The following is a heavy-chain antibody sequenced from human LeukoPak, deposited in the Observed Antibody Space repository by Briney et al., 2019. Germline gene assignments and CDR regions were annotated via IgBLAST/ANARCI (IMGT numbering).Heavy chain of an antibody. CDR2: IYYSGST. D-gene: IGHD3-10*01. Sequence: SETLSLTCTVSGGSISSSSYYWGWIRQPPGKGLEWIGSIYYSGSTYYNSSLKSRVTISVDTSKNQFSLKLSSVTAADTAVYYCARDPVPYYYGSGTPSWGQGTLVTVSS. CDR3: ARDPVPYYYGSGTPS. V-gene: IGHV4-39*07. CDR1: GGSISSSSYY. J-gene: IGHJ5*02.